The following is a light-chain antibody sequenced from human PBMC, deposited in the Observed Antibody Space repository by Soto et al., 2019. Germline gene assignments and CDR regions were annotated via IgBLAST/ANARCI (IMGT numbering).Light chain of an antibody. CDR1: QSISSW. CDR3: QKYNSYSWT. J-gene: IGKJ1*01. Sequence: DIQMTQPPSSPPAIAGDRVKPTCPASQSISSWLAWYQQKPGKANKLLIYDASSLESGVPSRFSGSGSGTEFTLTISSLQPDDFATYYCQKYNSYSWTFGQGTKVDIK. V-gene: IGKV1-5*01. CDR2: DAS.